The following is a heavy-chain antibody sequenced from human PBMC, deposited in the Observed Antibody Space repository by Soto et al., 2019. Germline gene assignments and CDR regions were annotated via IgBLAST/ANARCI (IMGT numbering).Heavy chain of an antibody. J-gene: IGHJ4*02. CDR3: ALTTGSGYPSYFDY. D-gene: IGHD3-3*01. CDR1: GFTFSSYE. V-gene: IGHV3-48*03. CDR2: ISSSGSTI. Sequence: GGSLRLSCAASGFTFSSYEMNWVRQAPGKGLEWVSYISSSGSTIYYADSVKGRFTISRDNAKNSLYLQMNSLRAEDTAVYYCALTTGSGYPSYFDYWGQGTLVTVSS.